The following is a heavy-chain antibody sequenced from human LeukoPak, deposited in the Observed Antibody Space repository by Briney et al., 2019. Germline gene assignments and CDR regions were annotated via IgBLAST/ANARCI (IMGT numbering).Heavy chain of an antibody. CDR3: ASPRHSYSRTLDY. J-gene: IGHJ4*02. CDR1: GYSFTSYW. CDR2: IYPDDSDT. V-gene: IGHV5-51*01. Sequence: GESLKISCKASGYSFTSYWIAWVRQMPGKGLEWMGIIYPDDSDTTYSPSFQGQVAISADKSISAAYLQWRTLKASDTAMYYCASPRHSYSRTLDYWGQGTLVTVSS. D-gene: IGHD5-18*01.